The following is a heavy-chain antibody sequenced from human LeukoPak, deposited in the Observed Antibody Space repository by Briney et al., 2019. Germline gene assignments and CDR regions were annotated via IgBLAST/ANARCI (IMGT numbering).Heavy chain of an antibody. CDR1: GYSFTSYW. D-gene: IGHD6-13*01. CDR2: IYPGDSDT. V-gene: IGHV5-51*01. Sequence: GESLKISCKGSGYSFTSYWIGWVRQMPGKGLEWMGIIYPGDSDTRYSPSFQGQVTISADKSISTAYLQWSSLKASDTAIYYCARHGQDPPPYSSSWGYFQHWGQGTLVTVSS. J-gene: IGHJ1*01. CDR3: ARHGQDPPPYSSSWGYFQH.